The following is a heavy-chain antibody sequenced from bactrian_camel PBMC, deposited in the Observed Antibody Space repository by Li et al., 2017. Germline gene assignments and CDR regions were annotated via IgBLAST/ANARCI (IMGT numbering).Heavy chain of an antibody. Sequence: HVQLVESGGGSVQAGGSLRLPSVGSGSDYRDYCMAWFRQAPGKEREGVAAIGLDGMTAYADSVKGRFTISLDGGKSSVYLQMNSLRPEDTAVYTCAAHVERIAPYLRLREREYKYWARGPRSPSP. J-gene: IGHJ4*01. CDR1: GSDYRDYC. V-gene: IGHV3S53*01. CDR2: IGLDGMT. D-gene: IGHD1*01.